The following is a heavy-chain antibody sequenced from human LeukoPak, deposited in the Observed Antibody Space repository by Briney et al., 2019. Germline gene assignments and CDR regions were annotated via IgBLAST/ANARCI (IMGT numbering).Heavy chain of an antibody. CDR3: ARGSIVATTLGAFDI. CDR1: GFTVSSNY. D-gene: IGHD5-12*01. V-gene: IGHV4-39*07. J-gene: IGHJ3*02. Sequence: GSLRLSCAASGFTVSSNYMSWVRQPPGKGLEWIGSIYCSGSTYYNPSLKSRVTISVDTSKNQFSLKLSSVTAADTAVYYCARGSIVATTLGAFDIWGQGTMVTASS. CDR2: IYCSGST.